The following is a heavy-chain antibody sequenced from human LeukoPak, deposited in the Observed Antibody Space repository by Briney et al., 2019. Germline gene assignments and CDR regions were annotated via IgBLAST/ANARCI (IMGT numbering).Heavy chain of an antibody. CDR3: AKLEVTTPGDY. Sequence: PGGSLRLSCAASGFTFSSYSMNWVRQAPGKGPEWVSYISSASGSIYYADSVKGRFTISRDNAKNSLFLQMNSLRAEDTAVYYCAKLEVTTPGDYWGQGTLVTVSS. V-gene: IGHV3-48*04. CDR2: ISSASGSI. J-gene: IGHJ4*02. D-gene: IGHD4-11*01. CDR1: GFTFSSYS.